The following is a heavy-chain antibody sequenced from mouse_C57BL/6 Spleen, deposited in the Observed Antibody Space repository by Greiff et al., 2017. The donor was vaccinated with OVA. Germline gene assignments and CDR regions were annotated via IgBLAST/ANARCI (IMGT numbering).Heavy chain of an antibody. Sequence: VQLQQSGPELVKPGASVKIPCKASGYTFTDYNMDWVKQSHGKSLEWIGDINPNNGGTIYNQKFKGQATLTVDKSSSTAYMELRSLTSEDTAVYYCARGRNYYGSSPWFAYWGQGTLVTVSA. J-gene: IGHJ3*01. D-gene: IGHD1-1*01. CDR1: GYTFTDYN. CDR2: INPNNGGT. V-gene: IGHV1-18*01. CDR3: ARGRNYYGSSPWFAY.